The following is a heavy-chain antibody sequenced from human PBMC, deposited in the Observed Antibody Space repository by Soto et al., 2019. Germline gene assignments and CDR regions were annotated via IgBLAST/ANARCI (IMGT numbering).Heavy chain of an antibody. CDR2: ISAYNGNT. D-gene: IGHD6-19*01. CDR3: ARSPVAGALHFDY. Sequence: ASVKVSCKASGYTFTSYGISWVRQAPGQGLEWMGWISAYNGNTNYAQKLQGRVTMTRDTSTSTVYMELSSLRSEDTAVYYCARSPVAGALHFDYWGLGTLVTVSS. J-gene: IGHJ4*02. CDR1: GYTFTSYG. V-gene: IGHV1-18*01.